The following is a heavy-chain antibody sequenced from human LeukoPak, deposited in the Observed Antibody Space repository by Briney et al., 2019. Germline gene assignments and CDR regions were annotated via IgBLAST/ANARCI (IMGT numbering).Heavy chain of an antibody. J-gene: IGHJ4*02. V-gene: IGHV1-2*06. CDR3: ARGAIAAAGYIGY. D-gene: IGHD6-13*01. CDR2: INPNSGGT. CDR1: GYTFTGYY. Sequence: GAPVKVSCKASGYTFTGYYMHWVRQAPGQGLEWMGRINPNSGGTNYAQKFQGRVTMTRDTSISTAYMELSRLRSDDTAVYYCARGAIAAAGYIGYWGQGTLVTVSS.